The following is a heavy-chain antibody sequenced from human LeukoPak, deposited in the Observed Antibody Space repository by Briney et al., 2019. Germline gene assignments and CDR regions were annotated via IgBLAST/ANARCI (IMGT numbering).Heavy chain of an antibody. Sequence: GGSLRLSCAASGFTFSSYSIDWVRQAPGKGLEWLSYISSSSSTIYYADSVKGRFTISRDNAKNSVYLQMNSLRAEDTTVYYCARVWSSGYTKDYWGQGTLVTVSS. CDR3: ARVWSSGYTKDY. CDR2: ISSSSSTI. CDR1: GFTFSSYS. J-gene: IGHJ4*02. V-gene: IGHV3-48*04. D-gene: IGHD3-22*01.